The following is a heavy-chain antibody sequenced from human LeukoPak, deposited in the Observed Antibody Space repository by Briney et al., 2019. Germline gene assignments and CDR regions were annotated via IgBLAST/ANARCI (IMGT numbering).Heavy chain of an antibody. D-gene: IGHD3-10*01. Sequence: GGSLRLSCAASGFTFSSYWMHWVRQAPGKGLVWVSRINSDGSSTNYADSVRGRFTISRDNAKNTLHLQMNSLRAEDTAVYYCARGARGSGTASDYWGQGTLVTVSS. J-gene: IGHJ4*02. CDR3: ARGARGSGTASDY. CDR1: GFTFSSYW. CDR2: INSDGSST. V-gene: IGHV3-74*01.